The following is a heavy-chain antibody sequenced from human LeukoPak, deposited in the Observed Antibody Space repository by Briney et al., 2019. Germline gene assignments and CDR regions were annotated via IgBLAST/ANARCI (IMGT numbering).Heavy chain of an antibody. V-gene: IGHV5-51*01. D-gene: IGHD3-16*01. CDR2: IYLDDSET. CDR3: ARRGYDYVWGSSPDY. Sequence: GESLKISCKGSGYSFTSYWIAWVRQMPGKGLEWMGIIYLDDSETRYSPSFQGQVTISADKSISTAYLQWSSLKASDTAMYYCARRGYDYVWGSSPDYWGQGTLVTVSS. CDR1: GYSFTSYW. J-gene: IGHJ4*02.